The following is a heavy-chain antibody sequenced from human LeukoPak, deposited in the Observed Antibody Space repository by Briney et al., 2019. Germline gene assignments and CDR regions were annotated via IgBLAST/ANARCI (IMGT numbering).Heavy chain of an antibody. CDR2: IKSDGKT. CDR3: ARAPSEVGGYYPEYFRH. CDR1: GFTFIRYW. D-gene: IGHD3-22*01. Sequence: PGGSLRLSYEASGFTFIRYWMHWVRQAPGKGLVWVSRIKSDGKTNYADSVKGRFTISRDNAKNTVSLQMDSLRAEDTGVYYCARAPSEVGGYYPEYFRHWGQGTLVTVSS. V-gene: IGHV3-74*01. J-gene: IGHJ1*01.